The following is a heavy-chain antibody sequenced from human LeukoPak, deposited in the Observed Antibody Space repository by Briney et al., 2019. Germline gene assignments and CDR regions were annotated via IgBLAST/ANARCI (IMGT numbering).Heavy chain of an antibody. D-gene: IGHD3-10*01. Sequence: SETLSLTCTVSGGSINSYWSWIRQPAGKGLEWIGRISGSGAITYNPALQSRLSISIDTSKNQFSLKLSSVTAADTAVYYCARDSGTTGEVKFDPWGQGILVTVSS. CDR2: ISGSGAI. V-gene: IGHV4-4*07. CDR3: ARDSGTTGEVKFDP. CDR1: GGSINSY. J-gene: IGHJ5*02.